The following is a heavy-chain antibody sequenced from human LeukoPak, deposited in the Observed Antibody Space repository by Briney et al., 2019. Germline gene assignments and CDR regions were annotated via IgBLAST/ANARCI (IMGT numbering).Heavy chain of an antibody. CDR1: GFTFSSYA. D-gene: IGHD2-21*02. CDR2: ISGSGGST. J-gene: IGHJ6*02. CDR3: ATRRIVVVTATPPYWYGMDV. V-gene: IGHV3-23*01. Sequence: GGSLRLSCAASGFTFSSYAMSWVRQAPGKGLEWVSAISGSGGSTYYADSVKGRFTISRDNSKNTLYLQMNSLRAEDTAVYYCATRRIVVVTATPPYWYGMDVWGQGTTVTVSS.